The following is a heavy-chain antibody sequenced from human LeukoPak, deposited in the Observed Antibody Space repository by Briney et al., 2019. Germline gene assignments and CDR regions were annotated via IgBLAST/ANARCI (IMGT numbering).Heavy chain of an antibody. Sequence: ASVNVYCKASGYTFTSYDINWVRNATGQGLEFMGWMNPDSGNTGYAQKFQGRVTMTRNTSISTAYMELSSLRSEDTAVYYCAKRGYSYGDFDYWGQGTLVTVSS. J-gene: IGHJ4*02. CDR2: MNPDSGNT. D-gene: IGHD5-18*01. CDR3: AKRGYSYGDFDY. V-gene: IGHV1-8*01. CDR1: GYTFTSYD.